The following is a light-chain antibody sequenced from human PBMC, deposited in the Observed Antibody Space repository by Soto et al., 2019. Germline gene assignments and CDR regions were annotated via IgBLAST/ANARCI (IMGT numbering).Light chain of an antibody. CDR1: SSDVGAYNY. J-gene: IGLJ2*01. CDR2: DVN. V-gene: IGLV2-11*01. Sequence: QSALTQPRSVSGSPGQSVTISCTGTSSDVGAYNYVSWYQQHPGKAPKVMIYDVNKRPSGVPDRFSGSKSDNTASLTISGLQAEDEADYDCCAYAGSYSLVFGGGTKVTVL. CDR3: CAYAGSYSLV.